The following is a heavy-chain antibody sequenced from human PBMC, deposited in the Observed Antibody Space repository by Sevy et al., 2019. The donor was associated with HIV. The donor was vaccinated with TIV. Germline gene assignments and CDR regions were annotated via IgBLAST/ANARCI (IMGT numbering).Heavy chain of an antibody. CDR3: TRDSNWFDS. CDR2: IKQDGSEI. CDR1: GFTFSNYW. J-gene: IGHJ5*01. V-gene: IGHV3-7*01. Sequence: GGSLRLSCAASGFTFSNYWMSWVRQAPGKGLEWVANIKQDGSEIYYVDSVKGRFTVSRDNAKNSVFLQMNSLGGEDTAVYYCTRDSNWFDSWGQGTLVTVSS.